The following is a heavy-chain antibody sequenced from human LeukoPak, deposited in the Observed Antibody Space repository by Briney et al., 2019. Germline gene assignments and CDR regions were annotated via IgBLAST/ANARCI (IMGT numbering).Heavy chain of an antibody. J-gene: IGHJ5*02. CDR2: INPNSGGT. CDR3: AREQWLVRGGGSGWFDP. Sequence: ASVKVSCKASGYTFTGYYMHWVRQAPAQGLEWMGWINPNSGGTNYAQKFQGRVNMTRDTSISTAYMELSRLRSDDTAVYYCAREQWLVRGGGSGWFDPWGQGTLVTVSS. CDR1: GYTFTGYY. V-gene: IGHV1-2*02. D-gene: IGHD6-19*01.